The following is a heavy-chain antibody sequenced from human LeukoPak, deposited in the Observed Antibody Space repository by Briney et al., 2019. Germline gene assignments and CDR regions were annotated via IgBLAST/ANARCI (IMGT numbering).Heavy chain of an antibody. CDR2: IYYSGST. Sequence: SETLSLTCTVSGPSVSSGSYDWGWLRQPPGKGLECIEYIYYSGSTNYNPSLKSRVTMSVDTSKNQFSLKLSSVTAADTAVYYCASLRYGDYFDYWGQGTLVTVSS. V-gene: IGHV4-61*01. CDR1: GPSVSSGSYD. J-gene: IGHJ4*02. D-gene: IGHD4-17*01. CDR3: ASLRYGDYFDY.